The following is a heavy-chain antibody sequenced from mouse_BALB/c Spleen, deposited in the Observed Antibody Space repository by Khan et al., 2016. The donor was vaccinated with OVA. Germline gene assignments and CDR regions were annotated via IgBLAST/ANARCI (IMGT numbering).Heavy chain of an antibody. J-gene: IGHJ3*01. CDR3: ARSTYRYAFVY. Sequence: EVQLQESGPSLVKPSQTLSLTCSVTGDSITSGYWNWIRKFPGNKLEYMGYIIYTGNTYYNPSLKSRISITRHTSKNQYYLQLSSVTDEDTATDYCARSTYRYAFVYWGQGTLVTVSA. V-gene: IGHV3-8*02. CDR1: GDSITSGY. CDR2: IIYTGNT. D-gene: IGHD2-14*01.